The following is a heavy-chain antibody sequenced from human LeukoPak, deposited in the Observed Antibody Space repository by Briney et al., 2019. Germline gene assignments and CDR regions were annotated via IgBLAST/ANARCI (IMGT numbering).Heavy chain of an antibody. V-gene: IGHV4-34*01. Sequence: SETLSLTCAVYGGSFSIYYWSWIRQPPGKGLEWIGEINHSGSTNYNPSLKSRVAISIDTSKNQFSLNLSSVTAADTAVYYCARGLSTFGYDFWSGYYTVYFDYWGQGTLVTVSS. J-gene: IGHJ4*02. CDR1: GGSFSIYY. CDR3: ARGLSTFGYDFWSGYYTVYFDY. D-gene: IGHD3-3*01. CDR2: INHSGST.